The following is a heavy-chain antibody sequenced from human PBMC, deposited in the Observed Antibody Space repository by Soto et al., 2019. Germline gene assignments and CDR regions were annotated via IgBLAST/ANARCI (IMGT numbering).Heavy chain of an antibody. D-gene: IGHD1-20*01. Sequence: EVQLLESGGGLVQPGGSLRLSCEASGFTFSNYAMSWVRQAPGKGLEWVSAISGGGAAPYYVDSVKGRFTISRDNIKITLYLQMNNLRAEDTGVYYCAKDLRYNWTPAAPGGLDYWGQGILVTVSS. CDR3: AKDLRYNWTPAAPGGLDY. CDR1: GFTFSNYA. V-gene: IGHV3-23*01. CDR2: ISGGGAAP. J-gene: IGHJ4*02.